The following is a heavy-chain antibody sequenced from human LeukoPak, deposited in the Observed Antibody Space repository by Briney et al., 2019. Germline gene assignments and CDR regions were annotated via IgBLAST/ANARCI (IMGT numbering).Heavy chain of an antibody. D-gene: IGHD6-13*01. CDR3: ARDKENQLVLGNYYYYYMDV. CDR1: GYTFTSYY. Sequence: ASVKVSCKASGYTFTSYYMHWVRQAPGQGLEWMGIINPSGGSTSYAQKFQGRVTMTRDMSTSTVYMELSSLRSEDTAVYYCARDKENQLVLGNYYYYYMDVWGKGTTVTVSS. CDR2: INPSGGST. J-gene: IGHJ6*03. V-gene: IGHV1-46*01.